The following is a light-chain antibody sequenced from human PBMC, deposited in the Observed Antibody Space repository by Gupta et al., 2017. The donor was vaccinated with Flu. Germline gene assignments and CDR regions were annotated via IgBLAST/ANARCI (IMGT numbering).Light chain of an antibody. CDR3: SSYTNSSTWV. V-gene: IGLV2-14*01. Sequence: TGTSSDVGGYNYVSWYQQHPGKAPKLIIYKVTDRPSGGSNRVSGSKSGNTASLTISGLQAEDEAEEYCSSYTNSSTWVFGGGTRLTV. CDR1: SSDVGGYNY. J-gene: IGLJ3*02. CDR2: KVT.